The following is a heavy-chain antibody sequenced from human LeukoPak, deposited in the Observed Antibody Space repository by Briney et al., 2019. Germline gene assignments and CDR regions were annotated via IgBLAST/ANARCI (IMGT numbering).Heavy chain of an antibody. CDR3: ARDLYYGGKSPLSS. Sequence: SETLSLTCTVSGGSISSGGYYWSWIRQHPGKGLEWIGYIYYSGSTYYNPSLKSRVTISVDTSKNQFSLKLSSVTAADTAVYYCARDLYYGGKSPLSSWGQGTLVTVSS. CDR2: IYYSGST. J-gene: IGHJ4*02. D-gene: IGHD4-23*01. CDR1: GGSISSGGYY. V-gene: IGHV4-31*03.